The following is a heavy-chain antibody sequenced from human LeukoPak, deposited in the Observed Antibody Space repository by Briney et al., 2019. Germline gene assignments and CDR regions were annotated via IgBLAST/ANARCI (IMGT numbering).Heavy chain of an antibody. CDR2: IKQDGSEE. CDR3: AEGSNYGDSSF. J-gene: IGHJ4*02. CDR1: GFTFSSYW. D-gene: IGHD4-17*01. V-gene: IGHV3-7*01. Sequence: GGSLRLSCAASGFTFSSYWMSWVRQAPGRGLEWVANIKQDGSEEYYVDSVKGRFTISRDNAKKSLYLQMNSLRGEDTAIYYCAEGSNYGDSSFWGQGTLVTVSS.